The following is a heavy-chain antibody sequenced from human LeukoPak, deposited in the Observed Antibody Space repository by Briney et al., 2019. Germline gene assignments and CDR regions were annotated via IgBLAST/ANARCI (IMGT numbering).Heavy chain of an antibody. V-gene: IGHV3-30*03. CDR2: ISYDGSNK. J-gene: IGHJ4*02. Sequence: GGSLRLSCAASGFIFSNYGMSWVRQAPGKGLEWVAVISYDGSNKYYADSVKGRFTISRDNSKNTLYLQMNSLRAEDTAVYYCARDRWIQLPLFDYWGQGTLVTVSS. D-gene: IGHD5-18*01. CDR3: ARDRWIQLPLFDY. CDR1: GFIFSNYG.